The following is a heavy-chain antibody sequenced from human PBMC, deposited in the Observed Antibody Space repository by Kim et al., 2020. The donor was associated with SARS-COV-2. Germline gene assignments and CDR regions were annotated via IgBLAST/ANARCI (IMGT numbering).Heavy chain of an antibody. CDR3: ASDYGSGSF. Sequence: GSTNYNPSLKSRVTISVDTSKNQFSLKLSSVTAADTAVYYCASDYGSGSFWGQGTLVTVSS. V-gene: IGHV4-34*01. J-gene: IGHJ4*02. CDR2: GST. D-gene: IGHD3-10*01.